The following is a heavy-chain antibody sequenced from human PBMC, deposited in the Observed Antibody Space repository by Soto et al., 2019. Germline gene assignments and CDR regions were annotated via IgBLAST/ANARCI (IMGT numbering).Heavy chain of an antibody. J-gene: IGHJ1*01. D-gene: IGHD3-22*01. CDR2: IYYSGST. CDR3: ARLGHVYYYDSSGYREYFQH. Sequence: SETLSLTCTVSGGSISIYYWSWIRQPPGKGLEWIGYIYYSGSTTYNPSLRSRVTISVDTSKNQFSLKLSSVTAADTAVYYCARLGHVYYYDSSGYREYFQHWGQGTLVTVSS. CDR1: GGSISIYY. V-gene: IGHV4-59*13.